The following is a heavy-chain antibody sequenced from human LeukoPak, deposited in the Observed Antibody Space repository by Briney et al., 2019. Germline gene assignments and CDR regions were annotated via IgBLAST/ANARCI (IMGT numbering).Heavy chain of an antibody. J-gene: IGHJ5*02. Sequence: ASVKVSCKASGYTFTSYDINWVRQATGQGLEWMGWMNPNSGNTGYAQKFQGRVTMTRNTSISTAYMELSSLRSEDTAVYYCARGRVSARTYYDFWSGYSPTTPFDPWGQGTLVTVSS. D-gene: IGHD3-3*01. V-gene: IGHV1-8*01. CDR2: MNPNSGNT. CDR1: GYTFTSYD. CDR3: ARGRVSARTYYDFWSGYSPTTPFDP.